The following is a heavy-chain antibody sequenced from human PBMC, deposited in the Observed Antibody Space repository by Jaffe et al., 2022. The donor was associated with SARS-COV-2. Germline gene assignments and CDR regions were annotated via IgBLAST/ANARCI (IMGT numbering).Heavy chain of an antibody. D-gene: IGHD2-2*01. V-gene: IGHV3-66*02. J-gene: IGHJ4*02. CDR3: AGGDCSSTSCFVFDC. CDR1: GFTVSSNY. Sequence: EVQLVESGGGLVQPGGSLRLSCAASGFTVSSNYMSWVRQAPGKGLEWVSVIYTGGSTYYADSVKGRFTISRDNSKNTLYLQMISLRAEDTAVYYCAGGDCSSTSCFVFDCWGQGTLVTVSS. CDR2: IYTGGST.